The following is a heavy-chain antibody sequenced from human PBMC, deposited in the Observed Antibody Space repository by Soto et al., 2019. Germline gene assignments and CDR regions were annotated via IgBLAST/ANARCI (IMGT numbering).Heavy chain of an antibody. V-gene: IGHV4-61*01. CDR1: GVSVNSGNYY. CDR2: IYQSGST. D-gene: IGHD2-2*01. CDR3: AAGTIYHSYGMDG. Sequence: SETLSLTCTVSGVSVNSGNYYWSWIRQTPGKGLEWIGYIYQSGSTRYNPSLKSRVTISLDTSKNQFSLKMSSVTAADTAVYYWAAGTIYHSYGMDGWGKGKMVTVAS. J-gene: IGHJ6*04.